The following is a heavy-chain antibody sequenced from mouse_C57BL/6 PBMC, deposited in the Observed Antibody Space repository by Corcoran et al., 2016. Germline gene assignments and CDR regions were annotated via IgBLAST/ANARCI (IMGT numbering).Heavy chain of an antibody. D-gene: IGHD4-1*01. J-gene: IGHJ2*01. CDR1: GYTFTTYG. CDR2: INTYSGVP. Sequence: QIQLVQSGPELKKPGETVKISCKASGYTFTTYGMSWVKQAPGKGLKWMGWINTYSGVPTYADDFKGRFAFSLETSASTAYLQINNLKNEDTATYFCARLKLGSHFDYWGQGTTLTVSS. CDR3: ARLKLGSHFDY. V-gene: IGHV9-3*01.